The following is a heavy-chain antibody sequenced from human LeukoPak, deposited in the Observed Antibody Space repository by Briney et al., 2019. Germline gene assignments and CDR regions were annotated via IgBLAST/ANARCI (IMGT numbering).Heavy chain of an antibody. Sequence: SVKVSCKASGGTFSSYAISWVRQAPGQGLEWMGGIIPIFGTANYAQKFQGRVTITADESTSTAYMELSSLRSEDTAVYYCARRVLRRGYSGYGGLDYWSQGTLVTVSS. D-gene: IGHD5-12*01. CDR3: ARRVLRRGYSGYGGLDY. V-gene: IGHV1-69*13. J-gene: IGHJ4*02. CDR2: IIPIFGTA. CDR1: GGTFSSYA.